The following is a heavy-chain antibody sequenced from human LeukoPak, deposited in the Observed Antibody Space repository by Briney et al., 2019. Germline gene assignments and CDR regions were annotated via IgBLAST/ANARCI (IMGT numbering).Heavy chain of an antibody. CDR2: INHSGST. CDR1: GGSFSGYY. Sequence: SETLSLTCAVYGGSFSGYYWSWIRQPPGKGLEWSGEINHSGSTNYNPSLKSRVTISVDTSKNQFSLKLSSVTAADTAVYYCARVVGDYVYYYYYMDVWGKGTTVTVSS. CDR3: ARVVGDYVYYYYYMDV. D-gene: IGHD4-17*01. J-gene: IGHJ6*03. V-gene: IGHV4-34*01.